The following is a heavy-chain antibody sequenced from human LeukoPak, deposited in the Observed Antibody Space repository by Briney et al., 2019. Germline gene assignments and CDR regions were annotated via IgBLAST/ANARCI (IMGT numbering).Heavy chain of an antibody. CDR2: INPSGGST. V-gene: IGHV1-46*01. Sequence: ASVKVSCKASGYTFTSYYMHWVRQAPGQGLEWMGIINPSGGSTSYAQKFQGRVTMTRNTSVSTAYMELSSLRSEDTAVYYCARSHTYYDILTTNNWFDPWGQGTLVTVSS. CDR3: ARSHTYYDILTTNNWFDP. CDR1: GYTFTSYY. J-gene: IGHJ5*02. D-gene: IGHD3-9*01.